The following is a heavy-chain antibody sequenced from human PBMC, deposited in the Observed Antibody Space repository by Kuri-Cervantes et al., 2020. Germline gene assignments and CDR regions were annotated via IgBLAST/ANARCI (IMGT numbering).Heavy chain of an antibody. CDR3: AHRGYYYDSSGYYPSEY. CDR1: GFSLSTSGVG. CDR2: IYWDDDK. V-gene: IGHV2-5*02. D-gene: IGHD3-22*01. Sequence: SGPTLVKPTQTLTLTCTFSGFSLSTSGVGVGWIRQPPGKALEWLALIYWDDDKRYSPSLKSRLTITNDTSKNQVVLTMTNMDPVDTATYYCAHRGYYYDSSGYYPSEYWGQGTLVTVSS. J-gene: IGHJ4*02.